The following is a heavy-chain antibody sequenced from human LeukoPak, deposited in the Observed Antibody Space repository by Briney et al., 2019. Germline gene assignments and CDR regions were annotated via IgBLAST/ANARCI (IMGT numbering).Heavy chain of an antibody. CDR1: GFTFSSYE. J-gene: IGHJ4*02. CDR2: ISSSGSTI. D-gene: IGHD1-1*01. V-gene: IGHV3-48*03. Sequence: GGSLRLSCAASGFTFSSYEMNWVRQAPGKGLEWVSYISSSGSTIYYADSVKGRFTISRDNAKNSLFLQMNVLRAEDTAVYYCARNTGTYDYWGQGTLVTVSS. CDR3: ARNTGTYDY.